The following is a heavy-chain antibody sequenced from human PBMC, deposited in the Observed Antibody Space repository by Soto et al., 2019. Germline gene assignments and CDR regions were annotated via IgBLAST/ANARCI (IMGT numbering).Heavy chain of an antibody. D-gene: IGHD5-12*01. CDR3: ARYGRDGYKSPNRKFDY. Sequence: QVQLQQWGAGLLKPSETLSLTCAVYGGSFSGYYWSWIRQPPGKGLEWIGEINHSGSTNYNPSLKSRVTISVDTSKNQFSLKLSSVTAAETAVYYCARYGRDGYKSPNRKFDYWGQGTLVTVSS. CDR1: GGSFSGYY. J-gene: IGHJ4*02. CDR2: INHSGST. V-gene: IGHV4-34*01.